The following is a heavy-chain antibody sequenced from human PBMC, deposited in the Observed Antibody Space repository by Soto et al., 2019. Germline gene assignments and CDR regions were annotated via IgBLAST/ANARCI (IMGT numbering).Heavy chain of an antibody. Sequence: ASVEVSCRASGYTFTSYGIRWVRQAPVQRLEWMGWINAANGDTKYSPKFQGRVTITRDTSASTAYMELSSLRSEDTAVYYCVRRHVSATGIDWFDPWGQGTLVTAPQ. CDR1: GYTFTSYG. CDR3: VRRHVSATGIDWFDP. V-gene: IGHV1-3*01. D-gene: IGHD6-13*01. J-gene: IGHJ5*02. CDR2: INAANGDT.